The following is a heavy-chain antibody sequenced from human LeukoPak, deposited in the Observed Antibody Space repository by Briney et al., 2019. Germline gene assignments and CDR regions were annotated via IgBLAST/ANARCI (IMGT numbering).Heavy chain of an antibody. J-gene: IGHJ6*03. Sequence: PGGSLKLSCAASGFTFSNYWMTWVRQAPGKGLEWVANIKHDGSEDYYLDSVKGRFTISRDNAKSSMWLQMSSLRDEDTAVYYCAREKSFLEWLSTGRRDGYYMDVWGKGTTVTVSS. CDR3: AREKSFLEWLSTGRRDGYYMDV. V-gene: IGHV3-7*01. CDR2: IKHDGSED. D-gene: IGHD3-3*02. CDR1: GFTFSNYW.